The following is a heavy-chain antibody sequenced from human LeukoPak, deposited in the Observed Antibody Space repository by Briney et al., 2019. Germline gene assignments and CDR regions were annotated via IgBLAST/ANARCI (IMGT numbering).Heavy chain of an antibody. CDR3: ARGQAALISSDAFDI. CDR1: GGSISSYY. V-gene: IGHV4-59*01. J-gene: IGHJ3*02. CDR2: IYYSGSA. Sequence: PSETLSLTCTVSGGSISSYYWSWIRQPPGKGLEWIGYIYYSGSANYNPSLKSRVTISVDTSKNQFSLKLSSVTAADTAVYYCARGQAALISSDAFDIWGQGTVVTVSS. D-gene: IGHD6-6*01.